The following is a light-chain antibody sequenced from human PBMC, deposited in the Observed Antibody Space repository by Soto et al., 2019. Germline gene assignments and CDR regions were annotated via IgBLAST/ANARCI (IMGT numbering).Light chain of an antibody. Sequence: QSVLTQPASVSGSPGQSITISCTGTSSDVGGYNYVSWYQQHPGEAPKLMIYDVSNRPSGVSNRFSGSKSGNTASLTISGLQAEDEADYYCSSYKRSSTYVFGTGTKVTVL. CDR1: SSDVGGYNY. CDR3: SSYKRSSTYV. CDR2: DVS. V-gene: IGLV2-14*01. J-gene: IGLJ1*01.